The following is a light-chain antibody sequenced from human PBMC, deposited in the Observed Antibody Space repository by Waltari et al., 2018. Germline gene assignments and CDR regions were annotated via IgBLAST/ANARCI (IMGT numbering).Light chain of an antibody. V-gene: IGLV3-1*01. J-gene: IGLJ2*01. CDR3: QAWDSSTAV. CDR1: KLGEKY. CDR2: QAT. Sequence: SYELTQPPSVSVSPGQTASITCSGDKLGEKYACWYQQKPGQSPVVVIYQATKRPSGIPERFSGSNSGNTATLTISGTQAMDEADYYCQAWDSSTAVFGGGTKVTVL.